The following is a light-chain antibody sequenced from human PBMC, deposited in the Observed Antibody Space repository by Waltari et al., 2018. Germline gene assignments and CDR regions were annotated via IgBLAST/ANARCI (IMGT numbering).Light chain of an antibody. CDR3: QSYDSSSRV. J-gene: IGLJ3*02. V-gene: IGLV6-57*03. CDR1: SGSIASHY. Sequence: NFMLTQPHSLSESPGKTVTISCTRSSGSIASHYVPGFQQRPGSAPTTVIYEDNQRPSGVPDRFSGSIDTSSNSASLTISGLTTEDEADYYCQSYDSSSRVFGGGTKLTVL. CDR2: EDN.